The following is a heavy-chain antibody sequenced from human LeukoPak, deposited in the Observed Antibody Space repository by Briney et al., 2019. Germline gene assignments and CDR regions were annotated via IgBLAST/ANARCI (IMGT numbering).Heavy chain of an antibody. CDR3: ARGYYDFWSGYLRSKSSRHYFDY. V-gene: IGHV4-4*07. CDR1: GGSISSYY. CDR2: ISTSGST. Sequence: SETLSLTCTVSGGSISSYYWSWIRQPAGKGLESIGHISTSGSTNYNPSLKSRVTISVDTSKNQFSLKLSSVTAADTAVYYCARGYYDFWSGYLRSKSSRHYFDYWGQGTLVTVSS. D-gene: IGHD3-3*01. J-gene: IGHJ4*02.